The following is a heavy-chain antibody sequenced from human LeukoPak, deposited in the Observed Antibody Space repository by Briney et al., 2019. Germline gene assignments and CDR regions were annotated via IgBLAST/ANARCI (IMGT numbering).Heavy chain of an antibody. CDR3: ARRRPDSSGYLIDY. CDR2: INPNSGGT. D-gene: IGHD3-22*01. V-gene: IGHV1-2*02. CDR1: GYTITGYY. J-gene: IGHJ4*02. Sequence: ASVKVSCKASGYTITGYYMHWVRQAPGQGLEWMGWINPNSGGTNYAQKFQGRVTMTRDTSISTAYMELRSLRSDDTAVYYCARRRPDSSGYLIDYWGQGTLVTVSS.